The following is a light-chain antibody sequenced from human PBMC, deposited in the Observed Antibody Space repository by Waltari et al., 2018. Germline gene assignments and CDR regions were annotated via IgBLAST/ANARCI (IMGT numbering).Light chain of an antibody. Sequence: DVVMTQSPLSLTVTPGQPASISCGSSQSLIHSNGKTYLHWLQQKPGQPPRRLIYQVSNRESGVPDRISGSGAGTDFTLQISRVEAADVGVYYCVQGTHWPLTFGGGTKVEIK. CDR3: VQGTHWPLT. V-gene: IGKV2-30*02. CDR2: QVS. CDR1: QSLIHSNGKTY. J-gene: IGKJ4*01.